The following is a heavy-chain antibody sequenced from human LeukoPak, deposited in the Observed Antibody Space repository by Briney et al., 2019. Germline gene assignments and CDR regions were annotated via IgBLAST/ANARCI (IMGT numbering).Heavy chain of an antibody. V-gene: IGHV1-8*01. CDR1: GYTFTSYD. J-gene: IGHJ4*02. D-gene: IGHD1-26*01. CDR3: ARGYSGSYSGY. CDR2: MNPNSGNT. Sequence: ASVKVSCKASGYTFTSYDINWVRQATGQGLEWMGWMNPNSGNTGYAQKLQGRVTMTTDTSTSTAYMELRSLRSDDTAVYYCARGYSGSYSGYWGQGTLVTVSS.